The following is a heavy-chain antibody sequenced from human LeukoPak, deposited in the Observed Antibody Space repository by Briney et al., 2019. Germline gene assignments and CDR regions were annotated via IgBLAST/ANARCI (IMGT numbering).Heavy chain of an antibody. J-gene: IGHJ3*02. CDR1: GFTFSIYA. V-gene: IGHV3-23*01. CDR3: GKDYYGSGTYYEYDAFDI. D-gene: IGHD3-10*01. Sequence: PGGSLRLSCAASGFTFSIYAMSWVRQAPGKGLEWVSVIRRSGDRTYYTDSVKGRFTISRDNSKDTLYLQMNSLRAEDTAVYYCGKDYYGSGTYYEYDAFDIWGQGTMVTVSS. CDR2: IRRSGDRT.